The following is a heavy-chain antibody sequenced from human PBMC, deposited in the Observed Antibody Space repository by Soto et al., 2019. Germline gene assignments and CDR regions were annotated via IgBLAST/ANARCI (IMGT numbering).Heavy chain of an antibody. CDR1: DSFNCSSSYY. CDR2: IYHSGST. D-gene: IGHD2-2*01. V-gene: IGHV4-39*01. Sequence: SESLPQTFTVSDSFNCSSSYYWGWIRQPPGKGLEWIGSIYHSGSTHYNPSLKSRVTISADTSKNQFSLKLSSVTAADTAVYYCARLKVPAATYALLLPFDPWGQGTLVTVSS. CDR3: ARLKVPAATYALLLPFDP. J-gene: IGHJ5*02.